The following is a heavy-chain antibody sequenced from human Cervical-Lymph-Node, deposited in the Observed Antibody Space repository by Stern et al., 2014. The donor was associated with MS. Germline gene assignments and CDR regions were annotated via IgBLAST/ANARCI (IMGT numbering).Heavy chain of an antibody. CDR2: IWHSGLA. Sequence: VQLLESGPGLVKPSETLSLTCTVSGVSISSTNNYWGWIRQPPGKGLEWIGHIWHSGLAYYNPSLKSRVTISVDTSKNQFSLRLSSVTAPDTAVYYCARRVSLREDWFDPWGQGTLVTVSS. CDR3: ARRVSLREDWFDP. V-gene: IGHV4-39*01. D-gene: IGHD1-26*01. J-gene: IGHJ5*02. CDR1: GVSISSTNNY.